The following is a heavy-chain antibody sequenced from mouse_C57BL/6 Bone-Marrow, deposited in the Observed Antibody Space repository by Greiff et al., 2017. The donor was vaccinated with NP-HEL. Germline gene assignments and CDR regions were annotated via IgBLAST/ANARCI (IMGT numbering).Heavy chain of an antibody. V-gene: IGHV1-81*01. CDR2: IYPRSGNT. Sequence: VQLQQSGAELAGPGASVKLSCKASGYTFTRYGISWVKQRTGPGLEWIGEIYPRSGNTYYNEKFKGKATLTADKSSSTAYMELRSLTSEDSAVYFCARGQLRLRFAYWGQGTLVTVSA. CDR1: GYTFTRYG. J-gene: IGHJ3*01. CDR3: ARGQLRLRFAY. D-gene: IGHD3-2*02.